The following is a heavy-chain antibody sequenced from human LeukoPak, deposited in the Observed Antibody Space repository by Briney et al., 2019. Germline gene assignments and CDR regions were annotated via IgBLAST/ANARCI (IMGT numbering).Heavy chain of an antibody. CDR2: IIPIFGIA. CDR1: GGTFSSYA. D-gene: IGHD1-26*01. CDR3: ARDVDSGSYYGYYFDY. J-gene: IGHJ4*02. Sequence: SVKVSCKASGGTFSSYAISWVRQAPGQGLEWMGRIIPIFGIANYAQKFQGRVTITADKSTSTAYMELSSLRSEDTAVYYCARDVDSGSYYGYYFDYWGQGTLVTSPQ. V-gene: IGHV1-69*04.